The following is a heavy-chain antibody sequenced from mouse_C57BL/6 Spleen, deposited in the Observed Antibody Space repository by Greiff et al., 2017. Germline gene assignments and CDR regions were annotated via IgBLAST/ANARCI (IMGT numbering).Heavy chain of an antibody. Sequence: QVQLQQPGAELVRPGTSVKLSCKASGYTFTSYWMHWVKQRPGQGLEWIGVIDPTDSYTNYNQKFKGKATLTVDTSSSTAYMQLSSLTSEDSAVYYWARSRGNYGYFDVWGTGTTVTVSS. CDR1: GYTFTSYW. V-gene: IGHV1-59*01. D-gene: IGHD3-1*01. CDR3: ARSRGNYGYFDV. CDR2: IDPTDSYT. J-gene: IGHJ1*03.